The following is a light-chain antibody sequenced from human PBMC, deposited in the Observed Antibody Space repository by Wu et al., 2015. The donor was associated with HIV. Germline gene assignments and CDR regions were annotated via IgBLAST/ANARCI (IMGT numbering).Light chain of an antibody. CDR3: QQYGSSPPST. CDR1: QSVSSSY. V-gene: IGKV3-20*01. Sequence: EIVLTQSPGTLSLSPGERATLSCRASQSVSSSYLAWYQQKPGQAPRLLIYGASSRATGIPDRFSGSGSGTDFTLTISRLEPEDFAVYYCQQYGSSPPSTFGQGHDWRLN. J-gene: IGKJ5*01. CDR2: GAS.